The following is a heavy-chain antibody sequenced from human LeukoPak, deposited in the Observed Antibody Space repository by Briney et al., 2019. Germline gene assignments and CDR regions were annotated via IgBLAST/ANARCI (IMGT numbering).Heavy chain of an antibody. V-gene: IGHV4-59*01. D-gene: IGHD3-16*01. J-gene: IGHJ4*02. Sequence: SETLSLTCTVSGDSISSYYWSWVRQPPGKGLEWIGYIYDSGKTNYNAALISRATLSVHTSKNQCSLKLTSLPPADTAVYYSARGGGTLDYWGQGTLVTVSS. CDR1: GDSISSYY. CDR2: IYDSGKT. CDR3: ARGGGTLDY.